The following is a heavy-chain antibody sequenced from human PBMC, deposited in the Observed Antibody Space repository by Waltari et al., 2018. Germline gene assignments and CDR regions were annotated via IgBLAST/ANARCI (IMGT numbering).Heavy chain of an antibody. Sequence: QESGPGLLKPSETLSLTCAVSGGSVTATSYFLGWIRQPPGKGLDWLGNIYSDGSTNYNSSLESRVSISVDTSQNQISLKLTSVTAADTAVYYCARQGLYCRSSSCVGLDFSHWGQGTLVAVSS. D-gene: IGHD2-2*01. V-gene: IGHV4-39*01. J-gene: IGHJ4*02. CDR1: GGSVTATSYF. CDR2: IYSDGST. CDR3: ARQGLYCRSSSCVGLDFSH.